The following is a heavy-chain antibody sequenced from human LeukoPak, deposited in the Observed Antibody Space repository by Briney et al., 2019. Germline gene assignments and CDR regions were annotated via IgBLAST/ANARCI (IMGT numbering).Heavy chain of an antibody. CDR2: INPSGGST. Sequence: ASVKVSCKASGYTFTSYYIHWVRQAPGQGLEWMGIINPSGGSTTYAQKFRGRVTMTRDTSTSTVYMELSSLRSEDTAVYYCVSSVAAAGKEVDYWGQGTLVTVSS. J-gene: IGHJ4*02. CDR1: GYTFTSYY. D-gene: IGHD6-13*01. V-gene: IGHV1-46*01. CDR3: VSSVAAAGKEVDY.